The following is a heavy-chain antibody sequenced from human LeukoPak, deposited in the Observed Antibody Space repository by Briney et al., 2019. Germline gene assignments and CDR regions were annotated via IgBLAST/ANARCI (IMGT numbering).Heavy chain of an antibody. Sequence: PGGSLRLSCAASGFTFSSYSMNWVRQAPGKGLEWVSYISSSSSTIYYADSVKGRFTISRDNAKNSLYLQTNSLRAEDTAVYYCARQLPHDYWGQGTLVTVSS. D-gene: IGHD2-2*01. CDR1: GFTFSSYS. CDR3: ARQLPHDY. V-gene: IGHV3-48*01. CDR2: ISSSSSTI. J-gene: IGHJ4*02.